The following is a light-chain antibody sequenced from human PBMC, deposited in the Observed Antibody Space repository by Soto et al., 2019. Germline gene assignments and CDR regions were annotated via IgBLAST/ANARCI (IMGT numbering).Light chain of an antibody. J-gene: IGKJ4*01. CDR3: LQHNTYPLT. CDR2: TAS. CDR1: QSISRN. V-gene: IGKV1-17*01. Sequence: IQMTQSPSSLSASVGDRVTITCRASQSISRNLNWYQQKPGKAPELLIYTASNLQSGVPSRFSGSGSGTEFTLTISSLQPEDFATYYCLQHNTYPLTFGGGTKVDIK.